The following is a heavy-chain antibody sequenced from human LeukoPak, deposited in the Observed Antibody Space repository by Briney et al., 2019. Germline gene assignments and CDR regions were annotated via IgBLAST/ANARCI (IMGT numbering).Heavy chain of an antibody. CDR2: ISGSGGST. CDR3: AMKNYYDSSGYYQREGY. CDR1: GFTFSNAW. V-gene: IGHV3-23*01. D-gene: IGHD3-22*01. J-gene: IGHJ4*02. Sequence: GGSLRLSCAASGFTFSNAWMSWVRQAPGKGLEWVSAISGSGGSTYYADSVKGRFTISRDNSKNTLYLQMNSLRAEDTAVYYCAMKNYYDSSGYYQREGYWGQGTLVTVSS.